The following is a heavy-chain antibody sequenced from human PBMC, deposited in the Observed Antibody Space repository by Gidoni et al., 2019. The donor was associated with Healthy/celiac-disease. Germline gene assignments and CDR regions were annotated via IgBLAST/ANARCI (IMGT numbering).Heavy chain of an antibody. Sequence: QLQLQESGPGLVKPSETLSITCTVSGGSISSRSYYWGWIRQPQVKGLEWIGSIYYSGSTYYHPSLKSLVTISVDTSNNQFSLKLSSVTAADTAVYYCAILPLSSGWMGAFDIWGQGTMVTVSS. CDR1: GGSISSRSYY. CDR2: IYYSGST. V-gene: IGHV4-39*01. CDR3: AILPLSSGWMGAFDI. D-gene: IGHD6-19*01. J-gene: IGHJ3*02.